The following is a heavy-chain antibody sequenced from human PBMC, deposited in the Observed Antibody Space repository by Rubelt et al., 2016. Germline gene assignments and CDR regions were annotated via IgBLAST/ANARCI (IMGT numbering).Heavy chain of an antibody. J-gene: IGHJ3*02. CDR2: IYYSGST. CDR3: SRGVEGLTHDSFDI. V-gene: IGHV4-39*01. CDR1: GGSISSSSYY. Sequence: QLQLQESGPGLVKPSETLSLTCTVSGGSISSSSYYWGWIRQPPGKGLEWIGSIYYSGSTYYNPSLKGRVTISVDTSKNQFSLKLSSVTAADTAVYYCSRGVEGLTHDSFDIWGQGTMVTVSS. D-gene: IGHD3-3*01.